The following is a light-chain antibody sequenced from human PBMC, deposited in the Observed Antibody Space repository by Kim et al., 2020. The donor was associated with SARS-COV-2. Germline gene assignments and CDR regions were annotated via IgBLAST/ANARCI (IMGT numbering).Light chain of an antibody. CDR2: GAS. CDR1: QSISSN. Sequence: VCPGDRATHACRASQSISSNLAWYQQRPGQAPRLLIYGASNRATGIPARFSGTGSGTDFTLTISSLQSEDFAVYYCQQYDNWPPYTFGQGTKLEI. V-gene: IGKV3-15*01. CDR3: QQYDNWPPYT. J-gene: IGKJ2*01.